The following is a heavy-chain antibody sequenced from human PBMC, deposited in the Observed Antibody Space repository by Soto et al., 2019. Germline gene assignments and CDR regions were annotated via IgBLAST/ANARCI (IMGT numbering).Heavy chain of an antibody. J-gene: IGHJ6*02. D-gene: IGHD3-10*01. CDR2: VSPPFRTS. V-gene: IGHV1-69*01. Sequence: QVQLVQSGAEVKKPGSSVKVSCKTSGVSFNNNGIGWVRQAPGHGLEWMGGVSPPFRTSNYARKFQCRISITADASTGTVNMELSSLTSEDTAQYYCARVLYYGSGSYSPYGMDVWVQGNTVTVSS. CDR3: ARVLYYGSGSYSPYGMDV. CDR1: GVSFNNNG.